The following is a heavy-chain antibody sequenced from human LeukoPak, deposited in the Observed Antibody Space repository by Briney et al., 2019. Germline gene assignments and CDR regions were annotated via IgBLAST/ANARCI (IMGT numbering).Heavy chain of an antibody. Sequence: GESLKISCTGSGYRFTSYWIGWVRQMPGKGMAWMGIIYPGESDTRYSPSFPGQVTISADKSISTAYLQWSSLKASDTAMYYCARLGIQLWSEVSYWGQGTLVTVSS. J-gene: IGHJ4*02. CDR1: GYRFTSYW. D-gene: IGHD5-18*01. V-gene: IGHV5-51*01. CDR3: ARLGIQLWSEVSY. CDR2: IYPGESDT.